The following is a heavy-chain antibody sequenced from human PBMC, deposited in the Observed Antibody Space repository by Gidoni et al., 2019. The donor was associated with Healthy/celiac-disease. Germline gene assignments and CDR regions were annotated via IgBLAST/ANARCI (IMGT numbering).Heavy chain of an antibody. D-gene: IGHD3-10*01. CDR3: ARPKYGSGTSGYFDY. Sequence: QVELVESGGGVVQPGRSLRLSWPASGLTFSSYAMHWVRQAPGKGLEWVAVRSYDGSNKYYADSVKGRFTISRDKYKNTLYLQMNSLRAEDTAVYYCARPKYGSGTSGYFDYWGQGTLVTVSS. V-gene: IGHV3-30*04. CDR1: GLTFSSYA. J-gene: IGHJ4*02. CDR2: RSYDGSNK.